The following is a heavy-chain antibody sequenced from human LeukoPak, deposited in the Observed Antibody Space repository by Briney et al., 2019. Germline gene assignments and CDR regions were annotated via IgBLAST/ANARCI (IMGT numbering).Heavy chain of an antibody. D-gene: IGHD3-16*01. CDR1: GFTFSTYG. CDR2: IGHDGTKI. V-gene: IGHV3-30*02. J-gene: IGHJ4*02. CDR3: AKDHVTWGNRYFDH. Sequence: PGGSLRLSCAASGFTFSTYGMHWVRQARGKELEWVGFIGHDGTKIYYADSVQGRFTISRDNSKNTLYLEMNSLSGEDTALYYCAKDHVTWGNRYFDHWGQGTLGTVSS.